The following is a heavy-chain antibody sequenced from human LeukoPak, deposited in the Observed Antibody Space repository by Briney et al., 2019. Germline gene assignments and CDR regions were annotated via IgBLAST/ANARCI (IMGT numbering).Heavy chain of an antibody. J-gene: IGHJ4*02. Sequence: GGSLRLSCAASGFTFTSYAMSWVRQAPGKGLEWVSAISGGGGTTYFADSVKGRFTISRDNSNNTLYLQMNSLRVEDTAVYYCAKEPHYYGSGSYLDHWGQGTLATVSS. CDR2: ISGGGGTT. D-gene: IGHD3-10*01. CDR1: GFTFTSYA. CDR3: AKEPHYYGSGSYLDH. V-gene: IGHV3-23*01.